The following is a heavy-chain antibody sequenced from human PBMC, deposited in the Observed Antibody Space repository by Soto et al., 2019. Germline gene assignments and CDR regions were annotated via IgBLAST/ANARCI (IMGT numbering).Heavy chain of an antibody. CDR2: IYYSGST. CDR3: AGHSGHSFFDY. CDR1: GGSISSSSYY. J-gene: IGHJ4*02. V-gene: IGHV4-39*01. Sequence: QLQLQESGPGLVKPSETLSLTCTVSGGSISSSSYYWGWIRQPPGKGLEWIGSIYYSGSTYYNPSLKRPVTISVGTSKNHFSLNLSSVTAAATAGYYCAGHSGHSFFDYWGQGTLVTVSS. D-gene: IGHD5-12*01.